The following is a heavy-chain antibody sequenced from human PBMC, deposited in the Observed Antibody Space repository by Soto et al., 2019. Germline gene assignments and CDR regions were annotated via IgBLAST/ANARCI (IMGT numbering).Heavy chain of an antibody. CDR1: GGTFSSYA. Sequence: QVQLVQSGAEVKKPGSSVKVSCKASGGTFSSYAISWVRQAPGQGLEWMGGIIPIFGTANYAQNFQGRVTLTADKSTSTAYMELSRLRSEDTAVYYCARDQEVAARRAAYYCMDVWGQGTTVTVSS. CDR2: IIPIFGTA. CDR3: ARDQEVAARRAAYYCMDV. V-gene: IGHV1-69*06. J-gene: IGHJ6*02. D-gene: IGHD6-6*01.